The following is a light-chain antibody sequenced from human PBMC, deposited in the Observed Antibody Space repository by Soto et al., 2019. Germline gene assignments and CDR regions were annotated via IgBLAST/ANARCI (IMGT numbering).Light chain of an antibody. Sequence: LTQPASVSGSPGQSITISCTGTSSDVGAYNYVSWYQQHPGKVPKLMIYDVYSRPSGVSNRFSGSKSGNTASLTISGLQADDEADYYCSAYTNSNTHVFGGGTKVTVL. CDR3: SAYTNSNTHV. CDR2: DVY. V-gene: IGLV2-14*01. J-gene: IGLJ1*01. CDR1: SSDVGAYNY.